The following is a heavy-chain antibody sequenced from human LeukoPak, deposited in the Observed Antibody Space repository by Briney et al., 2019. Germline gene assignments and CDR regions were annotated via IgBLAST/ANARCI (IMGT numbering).Heavy chain of an antibody. V-gene: IGHV4-61*02. CDR1: GGSISSRNYY. CDR2: IYTSGST. D-gene: IGHD5-24*01. Sequence: SQTLSLTCTVSGGSISSRNYYWSWVRQPAGKGLEWIGRIYTSGSTSYNPSLKSRVTISIDTSKNQFSLRLRSVTAADTAIYYCARDPPPAWTLATFSSHWYFDLWGRGTPVTVSS. J-gene: IGHJ2*01. CDR3: ARDPPPAWTLATFSSHWYFDL.